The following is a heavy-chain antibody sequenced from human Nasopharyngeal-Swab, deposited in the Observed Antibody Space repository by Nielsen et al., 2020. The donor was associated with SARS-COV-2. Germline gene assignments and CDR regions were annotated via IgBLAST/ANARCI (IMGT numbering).Heavy chain of an antibody. CDR2: IIPIFGTA. CDR1: GGTFISYA. D-gene: IGHD3-3*01. V-gene: IGHV1-69*13. J-gene: IGHJ6*02. CDR3: ARDTRITIFGVVISSYYYYYGMDV. Sequence: SVKVSCKASGGTFISYAISWVRQAPGQGLEWMGGIIPIFGTANYAQKFQGRVTITADESTSTAYMELSSLRSEDTAVYYCARDTRITIFGVVISSYYYYYGMDVWGQGTTVTVSS.